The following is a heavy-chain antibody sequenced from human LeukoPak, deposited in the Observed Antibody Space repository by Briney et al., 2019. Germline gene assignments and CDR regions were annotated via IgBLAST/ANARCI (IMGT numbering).Heavy chain of an antibody. V-gene: IGHV4-30-4*01. CDR1: GGSISSGYYY. CDR2: IYYSGST. Sequence: PWETLSLTCTVSGGSISSGYYYWSWIPQPRGKGLEWFGYIYYSGSTYYHPSLKSRVTISVDTSKNQLTRKLSSVSAGDTAVYYCAREPLAYWGQGTLVTVSS. J-gene: IGHJ4*02. CDR3: AREPLAY.